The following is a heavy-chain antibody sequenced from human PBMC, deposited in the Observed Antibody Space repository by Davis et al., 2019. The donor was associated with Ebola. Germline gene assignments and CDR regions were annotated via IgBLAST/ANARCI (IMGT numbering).Heavy chain of an antibody. Sequence: PGGSLRLSCTASGFTFNDNAIHWVLQSPVKGLVWVAVTSYDGSTKFYADSVKGRFTISRDKSKKTVFLQMNSLIPQDTAMYYCARYSGYRTGWFDHWGQGTLVTVS. J-gene: IGHJ5*02. V-gene: IGHV3-30-3*01. D-gene: IGHD6-13*01. CDR3: ARYSGYRTGWFDH. CDR2: TSYDGSTK. CDR1: GFTFNDNA.